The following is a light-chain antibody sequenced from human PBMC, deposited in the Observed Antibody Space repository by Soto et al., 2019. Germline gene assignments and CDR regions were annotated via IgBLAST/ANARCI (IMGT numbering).Light chain of an antibody. J-gene: IGKJ1*01. CDR1: QSVSSGY. CDR3: QQYGTSPWT. Sequence: DIVLTQSPGTLYLSPGERATLSCRAGQSVSSGYLAWYQQRPGQAPRLLIYGASTRATGIPDRFSGSGSGTDFTLTISRLEPEDFAVYYCQQYGTSPWTFGQGTKVDIK. CDR2: GAS. V-gene: IGKV3-20*01.